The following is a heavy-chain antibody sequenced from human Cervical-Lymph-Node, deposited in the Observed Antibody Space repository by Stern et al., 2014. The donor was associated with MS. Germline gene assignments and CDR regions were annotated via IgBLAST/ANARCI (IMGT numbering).Heavy chain of an antibody. V-gene: IGHV1-69*01. J-gene: IGHJ6*02. CDR3: ARGASSAAWYKHAVDV. D-gene: IGHD1-14*01. Sequence: VQLEESGAEVPKPGSSVKVSCKASGDTSNTVPIHWVRQAPGQGLEWMGGIFPVFGTPVYAQRFTGRVTIAADESTATDYMELSSLRSDDTAVYYCARGASSAAWYKHAVDVWGQGTTVTVSS. CDR2: IFPVFGTP. CDR1: GDTSNTVP.